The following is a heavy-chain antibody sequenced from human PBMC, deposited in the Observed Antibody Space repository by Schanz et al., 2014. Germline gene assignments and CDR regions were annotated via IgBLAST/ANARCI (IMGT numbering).Heavy chain of an antibody. D-gene: IGHD2-21*01. J-gene: IGHJ5*02. CDR1: GFTVSSNH. V-gene: IGHV3-66*01. CDR2: IYSGIGA. CDR3: ARDLEGCDGGGGGFDP. Sequence: EAQLAESGGGLVQPGGSLRLSCAVSGFTVSSNHMSWVRQAPGKGLEWVSVIYSGIGAYYADSVKGRFTISRDNSKNTLYLQMNSLRAEDTAVYYCARDLEGCDGGGGGFDPWGQGTLVTVSS.